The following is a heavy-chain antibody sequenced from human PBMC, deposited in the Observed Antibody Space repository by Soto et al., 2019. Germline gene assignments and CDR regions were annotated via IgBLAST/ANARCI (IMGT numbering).Heavy chain of an antibody. J-gene: IGHJ3*02. CDR2: ISSSGSTI. CDR3: ARGVDFWSGFFDI. V-gene: IGHV3-48*03. Sequence: EVQLVESGGGLVQPGGSLRLSCAASGFTFSSYEMNWVRQAPGKGLEWVSYISSSGSTIYYADSVKGRFTISRDNAKNSLYLQMNSLRAEDTAVYYCARGVDFWSGFFDIWGQGTMVTVSS. D-gene: IGHD3-3*01. CDR1: GFTFSSYE.